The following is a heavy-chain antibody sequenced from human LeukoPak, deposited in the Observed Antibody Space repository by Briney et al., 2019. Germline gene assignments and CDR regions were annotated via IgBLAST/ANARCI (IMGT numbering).Heavy chain of an antibody. CDR2: ISGSGGST. J-gene: IGHJ4*02. CDR1: GFTFSSYA. Sequence: GGSLRLSCAASGFTFSSYAMSWVRQAPGKGLEWVSAISGSGGSTYYADSVKGRFTISRDNSKNTLYLQMNSLRAEDTAVYYCAKDNKPLDGGWYYFDYWGQGTLVTVSS. V-gene: IGHV3-23*01. D-gene: IGHD6-19*01. CDR3: AKDNKPLDGGWYYFDY.